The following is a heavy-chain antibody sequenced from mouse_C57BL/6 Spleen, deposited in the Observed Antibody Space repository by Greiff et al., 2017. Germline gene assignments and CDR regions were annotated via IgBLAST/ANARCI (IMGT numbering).Heavy chain of an antibody. Sequence: EVKLMESGGGLVKPGGSLKLSCAASGFTFSSYAMSWVRQTPEKRLEWVATISDGGSSTYYPDNVKGRFTISRDNAKNNLYLQMSHLKSEDTAMYSCARLDSSGYVGWFAYWGQGTLVTVSA. CDR2: ISDGGSST. CDR3: ARLDSSGYVGWFAY. J-gene: IGHJ3*01. D-gene: IGHD3-2*02. V-gene: IGHV5-4*03. CDR1: GFTFSSYA.